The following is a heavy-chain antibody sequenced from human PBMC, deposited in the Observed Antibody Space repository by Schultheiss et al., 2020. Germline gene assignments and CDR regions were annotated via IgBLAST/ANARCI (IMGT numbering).Heavy chain of an antibody. CDR2: IRSKAYGGTT. V-gene: IGHV3-49*03. J-gene: IGHJ6*03. Sequence: GGSLRLSCTASGFTFGDYAMSWFRQAPGKGLEWVGFIRSKAYGGTTEYAASVKGRFTISRDDSKSIAYLQMNSLKTEDTAVYYCTRGGDIVVVPAAPPHYYYYYMDVWGKGTTVT. D-gene: IGHD2-2*01. CDR1: GFTFGDYA. CDR3: TRGGDIVVVPAAPPHYYYYYMDV.